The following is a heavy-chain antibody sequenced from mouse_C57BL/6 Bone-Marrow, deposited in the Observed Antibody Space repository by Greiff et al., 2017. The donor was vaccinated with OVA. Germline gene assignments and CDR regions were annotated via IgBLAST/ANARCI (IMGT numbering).Heavy chain of an antibody. CDR2: IYPSDSET. J-gene: IGHJ3*01. Sequence: VQLQQPGAELVRPGSSVKLSCKASGYTFTSYWMYWVKQRPGQGLEWIGNIYPSDSETHYNQKFKDKATLTVDKSSSTAYMQLSSLTAEDSAVYYCARGGGNYARFAYWGQGTLVTVSA. D-gene: IGHD2-1*01. V-gene: IGHV1-61*01. CDR1: GYTFTSYW. CDR3: ARGGGNYARFAY.